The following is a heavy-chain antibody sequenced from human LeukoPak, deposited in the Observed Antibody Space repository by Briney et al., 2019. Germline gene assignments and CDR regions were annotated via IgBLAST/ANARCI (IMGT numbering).Heavy chain of an antibody. Sequence: GGSLRLSCAASGFTFSTYSMAWVRQAPGKGLECVSYISSSSDSIDYAGSVKGRFTISRDNAKESLYLQMDSLRAEDTGLYYCARGIRGSSTFDSWGQGALVTVSS. V-gene: IGHV3-48*04. J-gene: IGHJ4*02. CDR3: ARGIRGSSTFDS. CDR2: ISSSSDSI. CDR1: GFTFSTYS. D-gene: IGHD6-6*01.